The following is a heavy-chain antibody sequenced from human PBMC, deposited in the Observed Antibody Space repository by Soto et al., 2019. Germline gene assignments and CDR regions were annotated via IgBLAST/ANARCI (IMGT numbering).Heavy chain of an antibody. CDR1: GFTFSSYA. CDR2: ISGSADST. J-gene: IGHJ6*02. D-gene: IGHD6-6*01. V-gene: IGHV3-23*01. Sequence: GGSLRLSCAASGFTFSSYAMSWVRQAPGKGLEWVSTISGSADSTYYADSVKGRFTISRDNAKNSLYLQMNSLRDEDTAVYYCATTPIAAPYGMDVWGQGTTVTVSS. CDR3: ATTPIAAPYGMDV.